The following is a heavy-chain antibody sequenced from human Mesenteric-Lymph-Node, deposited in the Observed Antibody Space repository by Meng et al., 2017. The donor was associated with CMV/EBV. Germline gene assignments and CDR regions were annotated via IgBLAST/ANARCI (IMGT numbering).Heavy chain of an antibody. Sequence: GGSLRLSCTASGFIFSSFEMTWVRQAPGKGLEWVSYISSSGNSIYYADSVKGRFTFSRDNAKNSLYLQMNSLRPDDTALYYCVKGPISNGGDNDFDFWGQGTLVTVSS. CDR1: GFIFSSFE. CDR3: VKGPISNGGDNDFDF. CDR2: ISSSGNSI. J-gene: IGHJ4*02. V-gene: IGHV3-48*03. D-gene: IGHD3-16*01.